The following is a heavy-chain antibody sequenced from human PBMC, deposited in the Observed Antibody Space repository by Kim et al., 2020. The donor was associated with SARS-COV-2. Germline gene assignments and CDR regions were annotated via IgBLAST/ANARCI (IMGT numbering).Heavy chain of an antibody. J-gene: IGHJ3*02. CDR2: ISGSGGST. D-gene: IGHD1-26*01. CDR1: GFTFSSYA. Sequence: GGSLRLSCAASGFTFSSYAMSWVRQAPGKGLEWVSAISGSGGSTYYADSVKGRFTISRDNSKNTLYLQMNSLRAEDTAVYYFAKDHPLIVGATLEVGAFDIWGQGTMVTVSS. CDR3: AKDHPLIVGATLEVGAFDI. V-gene: IGHV3-23*01.